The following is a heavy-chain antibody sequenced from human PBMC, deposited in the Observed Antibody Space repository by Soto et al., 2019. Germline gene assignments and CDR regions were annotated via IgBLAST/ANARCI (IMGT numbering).Heavy chain of an antibody. CDR2: VYYSGSI. CDR3: AGAAYYYDDSDYYVAS. V-gene: IGHV4-31*02. J-gene: IGHJ4*02. CDR1: GGSINRGGFY. Sequence: QVQLQESGPRLVKPSQTLSLTCSVSGGSINRGGFYWRWIRQVPGKGLEWIGDVYYSGSIYYSPSLKRRLTISADTPRNQLSLNLTSVTAADTAVYYCAGAAYYYDDSDYYVASWGQGILVTVSS. D-gene: IGHD3-22*01.